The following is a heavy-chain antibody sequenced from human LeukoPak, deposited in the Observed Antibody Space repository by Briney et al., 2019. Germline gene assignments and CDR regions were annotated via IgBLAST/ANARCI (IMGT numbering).Heavy chain of an antibody. D-gene: IGHD3-9*01. Sequence: PSETLSLTCTASGGSISSYYWSWIRQPPGKGLEWIGYIYYSGSTNYNPSLKSRVTISVDTSKNQFSLKLSSVTAADTAVYYCARGAAWLLLGSLSHPAKYYFDYWGQGTLVTVSS. CDR2: IYYSGST. V-gene: IGHV4-59*12. J-gene: IGHJ4*02. CDR1: GGSISSYY. CDR3: ARGAAWLLLGSLSHPAKYYFDY.